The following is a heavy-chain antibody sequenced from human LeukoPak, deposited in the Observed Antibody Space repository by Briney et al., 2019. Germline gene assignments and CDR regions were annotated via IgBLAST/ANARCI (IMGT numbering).Heavy chain of an antibody. CDR3: ARGYASGSYYLY. D-gene: IGHD3-10*01. Sequence: SETLSLTCAVYGGSFSGYYWSWIRQSPGKGLEWIAEINQSGSANYNPSLKSRVTILADTSKNQFSLKLTSVTAADTAVYYCARGYASGSYYLYWGQGTLVTVSS. CDR2: INQSGSA. J-gene: IGHJ4*02. V-gene: IGHV4-34*01. CDR1: GGSFSGYY.